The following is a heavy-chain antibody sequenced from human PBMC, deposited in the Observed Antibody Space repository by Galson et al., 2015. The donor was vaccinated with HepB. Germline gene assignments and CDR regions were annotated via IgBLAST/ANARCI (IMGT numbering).Heavy chain of an antibody. CDR3: ARERTGKDY. CDR1: GFAFSSYT. V-gene: IGHV3-30-3*01. Sequence: SLRLSCAASGFAFSSYTMHWVRQAPDKGLEWVAVISYDGSNKYYADSVKGRFTISRDNSKSTLFLQMNSLRAEDTALYYCARERTGKDYWGQGTLVTVSS. CDR2: ISYDGSNK. J-gene: IGHJ4*02. D-gene: IGHD3/OR15-3a*01.